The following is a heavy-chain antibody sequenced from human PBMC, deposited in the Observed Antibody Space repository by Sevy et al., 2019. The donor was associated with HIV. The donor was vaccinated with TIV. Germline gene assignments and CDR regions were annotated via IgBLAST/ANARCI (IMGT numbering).Heavy chain of an antibody. V-gene: IGHV3-21*06. CDR3: SRGDYYGSLYYFDY. D-gene: IGHD3-10*01. CDR1: GFTFNYHF. Sequence: GGSLRLSCAASGFTFNYHFMNWVRQLPGKGLEWVSYISSASSYINYSDSVKGRFTISRDNANNLVFLEMNNLRPEDTAVYFCSRGDYYGSLYYFDYWGQGTLVTVSS. J-gene: IGHJ4*02. CDR2: ISSASSYI.